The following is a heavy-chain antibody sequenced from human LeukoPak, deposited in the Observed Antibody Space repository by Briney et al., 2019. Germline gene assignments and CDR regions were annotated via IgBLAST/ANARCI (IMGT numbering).Heavy chain of an antibody. D-gene: IGHD3-10*01. CDR2: IRYDGSNK. CDR1: GFTFSSYG. V-gene: IGHV3-30*02. Sequence: AGGSLRLSCAASGFTFSSYGMHWVRQAPGKGLEWVAFIRYDGSNKYYADSVKGRFTISRDNSKNTLYLQMNSLRAEDTAVYYCAKERYGSGSYYPRIDYWGQGTLVTVSS. J-gene: IGHJ4*02. CDR3: AKERYGSGSYYPRIDY.